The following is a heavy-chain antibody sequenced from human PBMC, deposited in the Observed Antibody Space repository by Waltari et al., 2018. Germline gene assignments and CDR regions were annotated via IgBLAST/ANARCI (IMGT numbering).Heavy chain of an antibody. V-gene: IGHV4-34*01. Sequence: QVQLQQWGAGLLKPSETLSLTCAVYGGSFSGYYWSWIRQPPGKGLEWIGEINHSGSTNYNPSLKSRVTISVDTSKNQFSLKLRSVTAADTAGYYCARAQTRIAAAGIWGQGTLVTVSS. D-gene: IGHD6-13*01. CDR3: ARAQTRIAAAGI. CDR2: INHSGST. J-gene: IGHJ4*02. CDR1: GGSFSGYY.